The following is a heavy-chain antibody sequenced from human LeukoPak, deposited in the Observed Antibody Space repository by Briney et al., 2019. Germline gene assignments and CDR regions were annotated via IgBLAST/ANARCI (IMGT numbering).Heavy chain of an antibody. CDR1: GYTFTSYG. J-gene: IGHJ6*02. V-gene: IGHV1-18*01. D-gene: IGHD4-17*01. CDR3: ARGAVTTAKTYGMDV. Sequence: ASAKVSCKASGYTFTSYGISWVRQAPGQGLEWMGWISAYNGNTNYAQKLQGRVTMTTDTSTSTAYVELRSLRSDDTAVYYCARGAVTTAKTYGMDVWGQGTTVTVSS. CDR2: ISAYNGNT.